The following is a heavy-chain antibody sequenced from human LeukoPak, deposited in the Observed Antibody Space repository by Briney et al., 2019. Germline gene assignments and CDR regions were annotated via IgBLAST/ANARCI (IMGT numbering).Heavy chain of an antibody. Sequence: GRSPRLSCAASGFTLSSHGMHWVRQAPGKGLEWVAVISYDGSNKYYADSVKGRFTISRDNSKNTLYLQMNSLRAEDTAVYYCAREVGARGYDFWSGYTNWFDPWGQGTLVTVSS. CDR3: AREVGARGYDFWSGYTNWFDP. D-gene: IGHD3-3*01. J-gene: IGHJ5*02. V-gene: IGHV3-30*19. CDR1: GFTLSSHG. CDR2: ISYDGSNK.